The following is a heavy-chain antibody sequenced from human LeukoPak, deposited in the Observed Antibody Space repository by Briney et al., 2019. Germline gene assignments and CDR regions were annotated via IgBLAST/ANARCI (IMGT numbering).Heavy chain of an antibody. V-gene: IGHV3-30*01. CDR1: GFTFSSYA. CDR3: ARGSYYYDSSAPPLDY. D-gene: IGHD3-22*01. Sequence: GGSLRLSCAASGFTFSSYAMHWVRQAPGKGLEWVAVISYDGSNKYYADSVKGRFTISRDNSKNTLYLQMNSLRAEDTAVYYCARGSYYYDSSAPPLDYWGQGTLVTVSS. J-gene: IGHJ4*02. CDR2: ISYDGSNK.